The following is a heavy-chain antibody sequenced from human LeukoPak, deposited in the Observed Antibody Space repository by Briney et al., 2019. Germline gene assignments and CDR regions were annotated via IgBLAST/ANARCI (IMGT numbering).Heavy chain of an antibody. CDR2: LYSGGTT. Sequence: GGSLRLSCAASGFIVSTNYMSWFRQAPGKGLEWVSVLYSGGTTYYADSVKGRFTISRDNSKNTLYLQMNSLRAEDTAVYYCARDTAVGYYYGSGSPLDYWGQGTLVTVSS. CDR3: ARDTAVGYYYGSGSPLDY. V-gene: IGHV3-66*01. CDR1: GFIVSTNY. D-gene: IGHD3-10*01. J-gene: IGHJ4*02.